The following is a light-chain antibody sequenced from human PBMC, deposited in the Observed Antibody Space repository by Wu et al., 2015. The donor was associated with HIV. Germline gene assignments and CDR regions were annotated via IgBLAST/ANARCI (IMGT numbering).Light chain of an antibody. Sequence: EVTLAQFPFSLSLSPGDTATLACKASQSLKSKYIAWYQQRHGQAPRLLIYGSSNRAADTPVRFSGSGSGTDFALTITTLEPEDFAVYFCQQYGSSPLTFGPGSRVD. CDR3: QQYGSSPLT. CDR1: QSLKSKY. J-gene: IGKJ3*01. V-gene: IGKV3-20*01. CDR2: GSS.